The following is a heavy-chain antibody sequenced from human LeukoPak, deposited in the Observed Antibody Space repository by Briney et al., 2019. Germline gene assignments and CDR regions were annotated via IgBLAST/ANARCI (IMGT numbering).Heavy chain of an antibody. CDR2: ISSSGSTI. D-gene: IGHD1-26*01. CDR3: AKVRWELLTTSFDY. Sequence: GGSLRLSCAASGFTFSTYEMNWVRQAPGKGLEWISYISSSGSTIYYADSVKGRFTISRDNSKNTLYLQMNSLRAEDTAIYYCAKVRWELLTTSFDYWGQGTLVTVSS. V-gene: IGHV3-48*03. CDR1: GFTFSTYE. J-gene: IGHJ4*02.